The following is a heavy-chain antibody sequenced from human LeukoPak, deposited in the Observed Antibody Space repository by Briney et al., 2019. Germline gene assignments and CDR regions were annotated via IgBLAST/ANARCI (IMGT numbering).Heavy chain of an antibody. Sequence: SETLSCNCSVSACTINSYYWIWLRQPAGQGLEWIGRTYTSSSTNYNPSLKSRVTMSVDTSKNQFSLKLSSVTAADTAVYYCARDLKRGYSSGRYSWGTGSSNDYWGQGTLVTVSS. V-gene: IGHV4-4*07. J-gene: IGHJ4*02. CDR1: ACTINSYY. CDR2: TYTSSST. D-gene: IGHD6-19*01. CDR3: ARDLKRGYSSGRYSWGTGSSNDY.